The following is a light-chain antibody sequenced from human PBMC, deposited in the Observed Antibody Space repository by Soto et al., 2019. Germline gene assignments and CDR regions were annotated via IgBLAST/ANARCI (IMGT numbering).Light chain of an antibody. Sequence: QSALTQPASVSGSPGQSISISCTGTSSDVGGYNYVSWYQQHPGKAPKLMIYEVSNRPSGVSHRFSGSKSGNTASLTISGRQAEYEADYYCSSFTSSSTSVFGSGTKVTVL. CDR3: SSFTSSSTSV. CDR2: EVS. J-gene: IGLJ1*01. CDR1: SSDVGGYNY. V-gene: IGLV2-14*01.